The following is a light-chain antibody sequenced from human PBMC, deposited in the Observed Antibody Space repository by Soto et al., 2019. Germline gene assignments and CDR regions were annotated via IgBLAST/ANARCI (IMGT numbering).Light chain of an antibody. J-gene: IGKJ2*01. V-gene: IGKV3-20*01. CDR1: QSVSSSF. CDR2: GAS. Sequence: EIVLTQSPGTLSLSPGERATLSCRASQSVSSSFLAWYQQKPGQAPRLLIYGASSRATGIPDRFSGSGSGTDFTLTISRLEPEDFAVYYCQQYRSSPNTFGQGTKLEIK. CDR3: QQYRSSPNT.